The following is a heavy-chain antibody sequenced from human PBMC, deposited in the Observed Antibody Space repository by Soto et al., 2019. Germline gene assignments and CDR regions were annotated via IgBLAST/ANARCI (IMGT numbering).Heavy chain of an antibody. CDR3: ARSGAPPGDYYYGMDV. Sequence: QVQLVQSGAEVKKPGSSVKVSCKASGGTFSSYAISWVRQAPGQGLAWMGGFIPIFGTANYAQKFQGRVTITADESTSTAYMEVSSLRFEDTAVYYCARSGAPPGDYYYGMDVWGQGTTVTVSS. D-gene: IGHD3-10*01. CDR2: FIPIFGTA. J-gene: IGHJ6*02. V-gene: IGHV1-69*12. CDR1: GGTFSSYA.